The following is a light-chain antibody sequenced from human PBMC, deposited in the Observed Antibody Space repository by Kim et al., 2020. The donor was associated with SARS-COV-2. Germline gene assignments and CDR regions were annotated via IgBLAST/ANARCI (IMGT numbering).Light chain of an antibody. V-gene: IGLV3-19*01. CDR1: SLRSYY. CDR3: NSRDSSGNHLV. J-gene: IGLJ2*01. CDR2: GKN. Sequence: SSELTQDPAVSVALGQTVRTTCQGDSLRSYYASWYQQKPGQAPVLVIYGKNNRPSGIPDRFSGSSSGNTASLTITGAQAEDEADNYCNSRDSSGNHLVFG.